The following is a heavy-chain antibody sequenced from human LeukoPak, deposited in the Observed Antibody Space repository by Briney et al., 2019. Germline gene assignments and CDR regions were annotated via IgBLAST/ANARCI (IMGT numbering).Heavy chain of an antibody. CDR1: GGSFSGSY. V-gene: IGHV4-34*01. J-gene: IGHJ6*03. CDR2: INLSAST. Sequence: PSEILCVSCAVHGGSFSGSYWSWIRQPPGKGLGWWGEINLSASTNYNPSLKSRVNILLDPSKNQFSLKLSSVTAADTAVYYRARGSYDSSCYYYVAPRSYYNHYMDVWGKGTTVT. CDR3: ARGSYDSSCYYYVAPRSYYNHYMDV. D-gene: IGHD3-22*01.